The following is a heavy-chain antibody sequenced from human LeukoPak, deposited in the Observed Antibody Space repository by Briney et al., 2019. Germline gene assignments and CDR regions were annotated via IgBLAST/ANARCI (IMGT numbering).Heavy chain of an antibody. D-gene: IGHD3-22*01. CDR1: GYTFSSYG. Sequence: GGPLRLSCAASGYTFSSYGMHWVRQAPGKGLEWVAVISYDGSNKYYADSVKGRFTISRDNSKNTLYLQMNSLRAEDTAVYYCASPTFYDSSGYSDYWGQGTLVTVSS. CDR2: ISYDGSNK. V-gene: IGHV3-30*03. CDR3: ASPTFYDSSGYSDY. J-gene: IGHJ4*02.